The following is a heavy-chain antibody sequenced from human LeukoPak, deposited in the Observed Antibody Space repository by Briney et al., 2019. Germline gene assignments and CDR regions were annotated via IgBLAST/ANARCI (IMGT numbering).Heavy chain of an antibody. CDR2: ISGSGGST. V-gene: IGHV3-23*01. D-gene: IGHD5-24*01. Sequence: GGSLRLSCAASGFTFSSYAMSWVRQAPGKGLEWVSAISGSGGSTYYADSVKGRFTISRDNSKNTLYLQMNSLRAEDTAVYYCAKDVEMATIDYYYYGMDVWGEGTTVTVSS. CDR1: GFTFSSYA. CDR3: AKDVEMATIDYYYYGMDV. J-gene: IGHJ6*04.